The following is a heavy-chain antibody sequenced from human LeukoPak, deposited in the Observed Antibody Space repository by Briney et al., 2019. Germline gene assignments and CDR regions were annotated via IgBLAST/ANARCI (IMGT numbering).Heavy chain of an antibody. CDR1: GGSFSGYY. Sequence: SETLSLTCAVYGGSFSGYYWSWIRQPPGKGLEWIGEISHSGSTNYNPSLKSRVTISVDTSKNQLSLKLSSVTAADTAVYYCARVRKPNGNYGGWFDPWGQGTLVTVSS. D-gene: IGHD1-7*01. V-gene: IGHV4-34*01. J-gene: IGHJ5*02. CDR2: ISHSGST. CDR3: ARVRKPNGNYGGWFDP.